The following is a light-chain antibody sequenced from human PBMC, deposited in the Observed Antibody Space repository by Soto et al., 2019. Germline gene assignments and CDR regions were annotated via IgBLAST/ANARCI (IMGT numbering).Light chain of an antibody. CDR3: AAWDDSLNGPVV. Sequence: QSVLTQPPSASGTPGQRVTISCSGSSSNIGSNTVNWYQQLPGTAPKLLIYSNNQRPSGVPDRFSGSKSGTSASLAISGLQSEDEADYYCAAWDDSLNGPVVFGGGTKLTDL. V-gene: IGLV1-44*01. CDR2: SNN. CDR1: SSNIGSNT. J-gene: IGLJ2*01.